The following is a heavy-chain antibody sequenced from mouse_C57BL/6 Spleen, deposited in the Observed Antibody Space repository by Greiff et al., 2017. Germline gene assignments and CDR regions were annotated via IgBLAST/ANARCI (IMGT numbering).Heavy chain of an antibody. Sequence: QVQLQQPGAELVKPGASVKLSCKASGYTFTSYWMHWVKQRPGRGLEWIGRIDPNSGGTKYNEKFKSKATLTVDKPSSTAYMQLSSLTSEDSAVDYCARRGYYSNDYYAMDYWGQGTSVTVSS. CDR1: GYTFTSYW. D-gene: IGHD2-5*01. V-gene: IGHV1-72*01. J-gene: IGHJ4*01. CDR2: IDPNSGGT. CDR3: ARRGYYSNDYYAMDY.